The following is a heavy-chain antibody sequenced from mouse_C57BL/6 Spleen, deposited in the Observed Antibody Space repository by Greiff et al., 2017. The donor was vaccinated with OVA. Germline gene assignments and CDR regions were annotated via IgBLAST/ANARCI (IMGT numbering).Heavy chain of an antibody. CDR2: IRLKSDNYAT. CDR1: GFTFSNYW. D-gene: IGHD1-1*02. CDR3: TCIDYVYAMDY. V-gene: IGHV6-3*01. J-gene: IGHJ4*01. Sequence: EVQLVESGGGLVQPGGSMKLSCVASGFTFSNYWMNWVRQSPEKGLEWVAQIRLKSDNYATHYAESVKGRFTISRDDSKSSVYLQMNNLRAEDTGIYYCTCIDYVYAMDYWGQGTSVTVSS.